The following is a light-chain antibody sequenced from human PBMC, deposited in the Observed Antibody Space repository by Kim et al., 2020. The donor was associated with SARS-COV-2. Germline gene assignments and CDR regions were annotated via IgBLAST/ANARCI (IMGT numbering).Light chain of an antibody. CDR2: KAS. V-gene: IGKV1-5*03. CDR3: QQYQSWT. J-gene: IGKJ1*01. CDR1: QTFSNN. Sequence: DIQMTQSPSTLSASVGDRVTITCRASQTFSNNLAWYQQKPGKAPKLLIYKASTLESGVPSRFSGSGSETEFTLTISSLQPDDIATYYCQQYQSWTFGQGTKVDIK.